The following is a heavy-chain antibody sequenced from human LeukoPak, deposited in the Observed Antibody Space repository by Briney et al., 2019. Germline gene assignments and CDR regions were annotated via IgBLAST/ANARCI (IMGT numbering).Heavy chain of an antibody. D-gene: IGHD2-2*01. CDR3: ARDRCSSTSCRIINARFDP. CDR2: IYYSGST. CDR1: GGSISSYY. J-gene: IGHJ5*02. V-gene: IGHV4-59*01. Sequence: PSETLSLTCTVSGGSISSYYWSWIRQPPGKGLEWIGYIYYSGSTNYNPSLKSRVTISVDTSKNQFSLKLSSVTAADTAVYYCARDRCSSTSCRIINARFDPWGQGTLVTVSS.